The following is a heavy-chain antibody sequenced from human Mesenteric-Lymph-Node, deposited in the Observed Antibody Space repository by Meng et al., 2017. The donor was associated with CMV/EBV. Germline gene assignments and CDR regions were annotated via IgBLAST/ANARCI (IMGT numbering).Heavy chain of an antibody. J-gene: IGHJ6*02. CDR2: ITGNGGST. V-gene: IGHV3-23*01. CDR1: QFTFSTYD. CDR3: ARVETSYYYYGMDV. Sequence: GESLKISCAGSQFTFSTYDMGWVRQAPGKGLEWVSGITGNGGSTYYADSVKGRFTISRDNSRHMLSLQMNSLRAADTAVYYCARVETSYYYYGMDVWGQGTTVTVSS.